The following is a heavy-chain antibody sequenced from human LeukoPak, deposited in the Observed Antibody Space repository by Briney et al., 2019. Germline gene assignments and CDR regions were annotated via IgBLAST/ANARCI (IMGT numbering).Heavy chain of an antibody. CDR3: ARGSVRLFDP. V-gene: IGHV3-30*04. CDR1: GFTFSSYA. D-gene: IGHD1-1*01. J-gene: IGHJ5*02. CDR2: ISYDGSNK. Sequence: PGGSLRLSCAASGFTFSSYAMHWVRQAPGKGLEWVAVISYDGSNKYYADSVKGRFTISRDNSKNTLYLQMNSLRAEDTAVYYCARGSVRLFDPWGQGTLVTVSS.